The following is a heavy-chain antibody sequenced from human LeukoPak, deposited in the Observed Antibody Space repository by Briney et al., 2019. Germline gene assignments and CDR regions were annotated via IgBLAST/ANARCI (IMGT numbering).Heavy chain of an antibody. CDR3: ARLIVGATVYFQH. D-gene: IGHD1-26*01. V-gene: IGHV4-59*08. J-gene: IGHJ1*01. Sequence: PSETLSLTCTVSGGSISSYYWSWIRQPPGKGLEGIGYIYYSGTTNYNPSLKSRVTISVDTSKNQFSLKLSSVTAADTAVYYCARLIVGATVYFQHWGQGTLVTVSS. CDR2: IYYSGTT. CDR1: GGSISSYY.